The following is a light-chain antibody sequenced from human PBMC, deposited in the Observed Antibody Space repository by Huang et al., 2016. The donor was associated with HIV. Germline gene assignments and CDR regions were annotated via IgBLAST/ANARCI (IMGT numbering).Light chain of an antibody. CDR1: QSIGTW. J-gene: IGKJ1*01. Sequence: DIQMTQSPSALSASVGDRVTITCRASQSIGTWLARYQQKPGKPPKLRIYKASTLQGGVSSRFGGGGSGTEFTLTISSLQPDDFATYFCQQYNSYSGKFGQGTKVE. V-gene: IGKV1-5*03. CDR2: KAS. CDR3: QQYNSYSGK.